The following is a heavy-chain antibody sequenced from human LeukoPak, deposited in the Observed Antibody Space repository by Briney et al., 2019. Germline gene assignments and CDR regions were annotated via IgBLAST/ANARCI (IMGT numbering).Heavy chain of an antibody. CDR3: ARDSGYDLNYYYYMDV. CDR2: IRNDGSNK. CDR1: GFTFSSYG. D-gene: IGHD5-12*01. J-gene: IGHJ6*03. Sequence: GGSLRLSCAASGFTFSSYGMHWVRQAPGKGLEWVAFIRNDGSNKYYADSVKGRFTISRDNSKNTLYLQMNSLRAEDTAVYYCARDSGYDLNYYYYMDVWGKGTTVTVSS. V-gene: IGHV3-30*02.